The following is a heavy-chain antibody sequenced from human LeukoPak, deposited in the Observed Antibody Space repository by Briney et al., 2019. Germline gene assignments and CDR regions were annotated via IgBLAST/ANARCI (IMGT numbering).Heavy chain of an antibody. CDR3: PKEWSRYFDL. Sequence: GGSLRHACAASGYTFSTYPMSWVRQAPGKGLEWVSAVTGSGSSTYYADSVKGRFTISSDNSKNTLYLQMNSLRAEDTAVYYCPKEWSRYFDLWGRGTLVTVSS. CDR2: VTGSGSST. D-gene: IGHD3-9*01. CDR1: GYTFSTYP. J-gene: IGHJ2*01. V-gene: IGHV3-23*01.